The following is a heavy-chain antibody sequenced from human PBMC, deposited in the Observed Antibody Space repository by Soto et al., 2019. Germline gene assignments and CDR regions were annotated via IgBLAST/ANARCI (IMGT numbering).Heavy chain of an antibody. D-gene: IGHD3-10*01. V-gene: IGHV3-9*01. CDR1: GFPFDDYA. J-gene: IGHJ3*02. CDR3: ATDNYHGSGRPYTFHI. CDR2: ISWNSGSI. Sequence: GGSLRLSCAASGFPFDDYAMHWVRQAPGKGLEWVSGISWNSGSIGYADSVKGRFTISRDNAKNSLYLQMNSLRAEDTALYYCATDNYHGSGRPYTFHIWGQGTMVTVSS.